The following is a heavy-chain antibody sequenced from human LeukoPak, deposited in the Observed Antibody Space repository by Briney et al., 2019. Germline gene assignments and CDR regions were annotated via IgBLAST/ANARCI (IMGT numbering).Heavy chain of an antibody. V-gene: IGHV3-33*01. CDR2: IWYDGSNK. J-gene: IGHJ4*02. CDR3: ARDHKPDYGAYGVIQTYFDY. D-gene: IGHD4-17*01. CDR1: GFTFSSYG. Sequence: GGSLRLACAASGFTFSSYGMHWVRQAPGKGREWVAVIWYDGSNKYYADSVKGRFTISRDNSKTTLYLQMNSLRAEDTAVYYCARDHKPDYGAYGVIQTYFDYWGQGTLVTVSS.